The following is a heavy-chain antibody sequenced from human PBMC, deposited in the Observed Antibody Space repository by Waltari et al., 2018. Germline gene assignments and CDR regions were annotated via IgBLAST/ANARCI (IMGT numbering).Heavy chain of an antibody. CDR1: GGTFSSYA. D-gene: IGHD3-22*01. CDR2: IIPIFGTA. V-gene: IGHV1-69*01. J-gene: IGHJ4*02. Sequence: QVQLVQSGAEVKKPGSSVKVSCKASGGTFSSYAISWVRQAPGQGLEWMGGIIPIFGTANYAQKFQGRVTITADESTSTAYMELSSLRSEDTAVYYCATYYYDSSGYYFDGALFDYWGQGTLVTVSS. CDR3: ATYYYDSSGYYFDGALFDY.